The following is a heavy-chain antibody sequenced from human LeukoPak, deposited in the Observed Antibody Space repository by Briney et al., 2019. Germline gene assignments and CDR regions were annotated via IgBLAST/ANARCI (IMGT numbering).Heavy chain of an antibody. J-gene: IGHJ6*03. D-gene: IGHD6-13*01. CDR1: GFTFSSYW. CDR3: ARNLDSRWYSVSYYMDV. V-gene: IGHV3-7*01. CDR2: IKQDGSEK. Sequence: GGSLRLSCAASGFTFSSYWMSWVRQAPGKGLEWVANIKQDGSEKYYVDSVKGRFTISRDNAKNSLYLQMNSLRAEDTAVYYCARNLDSRWYSVSYYMDVWGKGTTVTVSS.